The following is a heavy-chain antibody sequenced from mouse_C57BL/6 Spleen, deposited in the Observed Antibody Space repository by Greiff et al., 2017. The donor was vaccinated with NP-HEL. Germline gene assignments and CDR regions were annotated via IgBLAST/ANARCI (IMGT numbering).Heavy chain of an antibody. J-gene: IGHJ3*01. D-gene: IGHD3-1*01. CDR1: GFTFSSYA. CDR3: AREGAAQGFAY. CDR2: ISDGGSYT. V-gene: IGHV5-4*01. Sequence: EVKLMESGGGLVKPGGSLKLSCAASGFTFSSYAMSWVRQTPEKRLEWVATISDGGSYTYYPDNVKGRFTISRDNAKNNLYLQMSHLKSEDTAMYYCAREGAAQGFAYWGQGTLVTVSA.